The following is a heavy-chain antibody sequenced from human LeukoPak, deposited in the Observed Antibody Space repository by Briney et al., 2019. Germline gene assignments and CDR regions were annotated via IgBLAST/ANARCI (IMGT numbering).Heavy chain of an antibody. CDR3: ARQQVWGSGPYYFDY. D-gene: IGHD6-19*01. CDR2: IIPIFGTA. CDR1: GGTFSSYA. J-gene: IGHJ4*02. Sequence: SVKVSCKASGGTFSSYAISWVRQAPGQWLEWMGGIIPIFGTANYAQKFQGRVTITADESTSTAYMELSSLRSEDTAVYYCARQQVWGSGPYYFDYWGQGTLVTVSS. V-gene: IGHV1-69*13.